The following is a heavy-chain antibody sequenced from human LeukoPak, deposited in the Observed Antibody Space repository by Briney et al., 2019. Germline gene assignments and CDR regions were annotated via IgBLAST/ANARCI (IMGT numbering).Heavy chain of an antibody. CDR2: IYYSGST. Sequence: SETLSPTCTVSGGSISSYYWSWIRQPPGKGLEWIGYIYYSGSTNYNPSLKSRVTISVDTSKNQFSLKLSSVTAADTAVYYCARDQVPAASWFDPWGQGTLVTVSS. CDR1: GGSISSYY. D-gene: IGHD2-2*01. V-gene: IGHV4-59*01. CDR3: ARDQVPAASWFDP. J-gene: IGHJ5*02.